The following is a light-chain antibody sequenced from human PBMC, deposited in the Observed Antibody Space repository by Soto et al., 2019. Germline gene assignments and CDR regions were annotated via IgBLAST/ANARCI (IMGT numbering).Light chain of an antibody. CDR1: RTDVDGYDY. Sequence: QSALTQPASVSGSPGQSITISCTGARTDVDGYDYVTWYQQHPGQAPKLMIYDVNNRPSGVSHRFSGSKSGDTASLTISGLQAEDDADYYCISYTASAPFYIFGTGTKLTVL. J-gene: IGLJ1*01. CDR3: ISYTASAPFYI. CDR2: DVN. V-gene: IGLV2-14*03.